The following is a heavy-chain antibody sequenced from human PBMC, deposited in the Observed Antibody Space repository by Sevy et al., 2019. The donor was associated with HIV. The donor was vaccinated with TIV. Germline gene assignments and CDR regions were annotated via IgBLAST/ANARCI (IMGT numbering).Heavy chain of an antibody. J-gene: IGHJ4*02. CDR3: ARGAAAGTLDY. V-gene: IGHV3-74*01. Sequence: GGSLRLSCAASGFTFSSYWMHWVRQAPGKGLVWVSRVNSDGSSTCYADSVKGRFTISRDNAKNTLYLQMNSLRAEDTTVYYCARGAAAGTLDYWGQGTLVTVSS. D-gene: IGHD6-13*01. CDR2: VNSDGSST. CDR1: GFTFSSYW.